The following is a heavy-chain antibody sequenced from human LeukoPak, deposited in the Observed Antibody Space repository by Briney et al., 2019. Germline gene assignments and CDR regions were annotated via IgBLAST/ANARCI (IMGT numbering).Heavy chain of an antibody. CDR2: IRKDGGAK. J-gene: IGHJ4*02. D-gene: IGHD3-22*01. CDR1: RFPFSAYW. Sequence: GGSLRLSCAASRFPFSAYWMAWVRQAPGKGLDWVANIRKDGGAKFYAASVKGRFIISRGNAKNSLYLQMNNLRDEDTAVYNCASSHDSSGNDWGQGTLVTV. V-gene: IGHV3-7*01. CDR3: ASSHDSSGND.